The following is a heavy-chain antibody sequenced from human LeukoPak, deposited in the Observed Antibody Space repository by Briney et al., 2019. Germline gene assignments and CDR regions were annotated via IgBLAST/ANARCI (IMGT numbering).Heavy chain of an antibody. Sequence: PPQTLSLTCTLSSGSISSGSYYWSWIRQPAGEGMGYIERIYASGSTNYNTSLKSRVTISVDTSKTEFSLRLSSVTAADTAVYYCARGDSTDRLHYWVQGTLVSVPS. V-gene: IGHV4-61*02. CDR3: ARGDSTDRLHY. CDR1: SGSISSGSYY. J-gene: IGHJ4*02. CDR2: IYASGST. D-gene: IGHD2-21*02.